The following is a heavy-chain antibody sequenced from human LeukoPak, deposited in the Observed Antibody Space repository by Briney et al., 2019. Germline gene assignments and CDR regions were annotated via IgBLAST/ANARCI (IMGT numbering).Heavy chain of an antibody. J-gene: IGHJ4*02. Sequence: PGGSLRLSCAASGFTFSSYSMNWVRQAPGKGLEWVSSISSSSSYIYYADSVKGRFTISRDNAKNSLYLQMNSLRAEDTAVYYCAREYSSGWYGDYWGQGTLVTVSS. D-gene: IGHD6-19*01. CDR1: GFTFSSYS. CDR3: AREYSSGWYGDY. V-gene: IGHV3-21*04. CDR2: ISSSSSYI.